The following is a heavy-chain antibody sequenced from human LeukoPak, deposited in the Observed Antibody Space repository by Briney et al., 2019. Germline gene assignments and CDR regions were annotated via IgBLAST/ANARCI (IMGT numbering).Heavy chain of an antibody. CDR3: TTDRPVAVAGSGEDY. D-gene: IGHD6-19*01. CDR2: IKSKTDGGTT. CDR1: GFTFSNAW. V-gene: IGHV3-15*01. Sequence: GGSLRLSCAASGFTFSNAWMSWVRQAPGKGLEWVGRIKSKTDGGTTDYAAPVKGRFTISRDDSKNTLYLQMNSLKTEDTAVYYCTTDRPVAVAGSGEDYWGQGTLVTVSS. J-gene: IGHJ4*02.